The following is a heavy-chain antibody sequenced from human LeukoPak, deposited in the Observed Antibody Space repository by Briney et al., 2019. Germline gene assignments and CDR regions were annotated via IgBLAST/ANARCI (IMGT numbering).Heavy chain of an antibody. Sequence: GGSLRLSCSASGFPFSSYAMHWVRQAPGKRLEYVSAISDSGGSTYYADSVKGRFTISRDNSKNTLYLQMSSLRAEDTAVYFCVRGYSFGPYGMDVWGQGTTVTVSS. V-gene: IGHV3-64D*09. J-gene: IGHJ6*02. CDR3: VRGYSFGPYGMDV. D-gene: IGHD2-15*01. CDR1: GFPFSSYA. CDR2: ISDSGGST.